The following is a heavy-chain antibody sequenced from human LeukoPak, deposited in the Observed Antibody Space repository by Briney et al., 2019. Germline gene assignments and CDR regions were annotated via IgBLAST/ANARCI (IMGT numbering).Heavy chain of an antibody. D-gene: IGHD6-13*01. CDR1: GFIVSSNY. CDR3: AKPSGIAAADFDY. V-gene: IGHV3-66*04. J-gene: IGHJ4*02. Sequence: PGGSLRLSCAASGFIVSSNYMTWVRQAPGKGLEWVSLIYSAGDTFYTDSVKGRFTISRDNSKNTLYLQMNSLRAEDTAIYYCAKPSGIAAADFDYWGQGTLVTVSS. CDR2: IYSAGDT.